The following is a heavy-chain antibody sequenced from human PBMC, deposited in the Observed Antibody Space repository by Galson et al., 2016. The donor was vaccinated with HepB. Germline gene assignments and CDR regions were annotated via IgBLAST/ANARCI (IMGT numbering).Heavy chain of an antibody. Sequence: LSLTCTVSGGSVNSGRYYWSWIRQPPGKGLEWIGYIYYSGSTDYNPSLKSRVTISIDTSKNQFSLKLSSVTAADTAVYYCARGQRGEYDFWSGYYTGFDYWGQGTLVTVSS. CDR3: ARGQRGEYDFWSGYYTGFDY. V-gene: IGHV4-61*01. CDR1: GGSVNSGRYY. J-gene: IGHJ4*02. CDR2: IYYSGST. D-gene: IGHD3-3*01.